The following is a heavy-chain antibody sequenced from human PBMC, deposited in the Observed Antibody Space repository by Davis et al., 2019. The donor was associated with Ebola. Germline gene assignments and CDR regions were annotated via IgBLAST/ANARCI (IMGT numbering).Heavy chain of an antibody. J-gene: IGHJ5*02. Sequence: GGSLRLSCAASGFTFSSYGMHWVRQAPGKGLEWVAVISYDGSNKYYADSVKGRFTISRDNSKNTLYLQMNSLRAEDTAVYYCARRRHDYYDSSGYYPEAYWFDPWGQGTLVTVSS. CDR1: GFTFSSYG. D-gene: IGHD3-22*01. V-gene: IGHV3-30*03. CDR3: ARRRHDYYDSSGYYPEAYWFDP. CDR2: ISYDGSNK.